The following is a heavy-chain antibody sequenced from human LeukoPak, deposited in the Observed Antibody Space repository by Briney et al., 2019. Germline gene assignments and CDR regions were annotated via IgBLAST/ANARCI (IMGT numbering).Heavy chain of an antibody. Sequence: GGSLRLSCAASGFTFSSYWMSWVRQAPGKGLEWVANIKQDGSEKYYVDSVKGRFTISRDNAKNSLYLQMNSLRAEDTAVYYCARKIVVVPAAGPEIDCWGQGTLVTVSS. D-gene: IGHD2-2*01. CDR3: ARKIVVVPAAGPEIDC. V-gene: IGHV3-7*01. CDR1: GFTFSSYW. CDR2: IKQDGSEK. J-gene: IGHJ4*02.